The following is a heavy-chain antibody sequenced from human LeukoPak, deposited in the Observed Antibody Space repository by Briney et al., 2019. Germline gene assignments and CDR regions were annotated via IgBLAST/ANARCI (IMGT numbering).Heavy chain of an antibody. J-gene: IGHJ4*02. CDR2: INHSGST. D-gene: IGHD3-22*01. V-gene: IGHV4-34*01. Sequence: PSETLSLTCAVYGGSFSGYYWSWIRQPPGKGLEWIGEINHSGSTNYNPSLKSRVTISVDTSKNQFSLKLSSVTAADTAVYYCARGIYDSSGYYHDYWGQGTLVTVSS. CDR3: ARGIYDSSGYYHDY. CDR1: GGSFSGYY.